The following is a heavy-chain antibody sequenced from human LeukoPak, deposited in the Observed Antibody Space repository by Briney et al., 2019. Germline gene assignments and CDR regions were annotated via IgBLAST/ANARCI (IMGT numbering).Heavy chain of an antibody. Sequence: PSETLSLTCAVYGGSFSGYYWSWIRKPPGKGLEWIGEINHSGSTNYNLSLKSRVTISVDTSKNQFSLKLSSVTAADTAVYYCARVPDSSGYYYQPFDYWGQGTLVTVSS. J-gene: IGHJ4*02. CDR2: INHSGST. CDR3: ARVPDSSGYYYQPFDY. CDR1: GGSFSGYY. V-gene: IGHV4-34*01. D-gene: IGHD3-22*01.